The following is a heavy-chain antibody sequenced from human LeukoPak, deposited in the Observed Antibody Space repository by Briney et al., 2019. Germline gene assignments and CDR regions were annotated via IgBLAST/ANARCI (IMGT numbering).Heavy chain of an antibody. J-gene: IGHJ5*02. CDR1: GGSISSHH. Sequence: SETLSLTCAVSGGSISSHHWSWTRQPPGKGLEWIGYIHYSGSTNYNPSLKSRVTISVDSSKNQFSLKLSSVTAADTAVYYCARATFYDFWSGSPHWFDPWGQGTLVTVSS. D-gene: IGHD3-3*01. CDR3: ARATFYDFWSGSPHWFDP. CDR2: IHYSGST. V-gene: IGHV4-59*11.